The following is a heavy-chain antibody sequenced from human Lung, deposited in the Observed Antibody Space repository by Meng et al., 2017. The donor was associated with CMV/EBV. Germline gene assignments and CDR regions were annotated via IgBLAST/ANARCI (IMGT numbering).Heavy chain of an antibody. V-gene: IGHV3-30*03. Sequence: GGSXRLXXAASGFTFSSYSMNWVRQAPGKGLEWVAVISYDGSNKYYADSVKGRLTISRDNSKNTLYLQMNSLRAEDTAVYYCARELRFLEWLLPTSYYYYGMDVWGQGTTVXVSS. CDR2: ISYDGSNK. CDR3: ARELRFLEWLLPTSYYYYGMDV. CDR1: GFTFSSYS. J-gene: IGHJ6*02. D-gene: IGHD3-3*01.